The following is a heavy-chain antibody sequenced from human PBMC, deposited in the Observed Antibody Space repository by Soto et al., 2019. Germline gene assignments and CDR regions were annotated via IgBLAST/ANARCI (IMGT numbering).Heavy chain of an antibody. Sequence: PSETLSLTCTVSGASVSSGDWYWRWIRQSPGKGLEWIGYIYYTETTNYNPSLRGRATISLDRPNNQFSLQLRSVTDADTAQYYCAKSGANIRYYHYGLDVWGRGTTVTVSS. CDR3: AKSGANIRYYHYGLDV. CDR1: GASVSSGDWY. CDR2: IYYTETT. V-gene: IGHV4-61*08. D-gene: IGHD3-10*01. J-gene: IGHJ6*02.